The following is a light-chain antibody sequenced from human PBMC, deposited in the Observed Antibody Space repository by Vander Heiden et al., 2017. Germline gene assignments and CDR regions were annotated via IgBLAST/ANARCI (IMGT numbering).Light chain of an antibody. V-gene: IGLV1-44*01. Sequence: QSVLTQPPSASGTPGQRVPISCSGSSSNIGRNTVNWYQQLPGTAPKLLIYSNNQRPSGVPDRFSGSKSGTSASLAISGLQSEDEADYYCAAWDDSLNGSVVFGGGTKLTVL. CDR2: SNN. J-gene: IGLJ2*01. CDR1: SSNIGRNT. CDR3: AAWDDSLNGSVV.